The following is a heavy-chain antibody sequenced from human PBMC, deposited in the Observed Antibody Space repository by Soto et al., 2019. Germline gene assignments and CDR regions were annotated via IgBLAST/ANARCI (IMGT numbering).Heavy chain of an antibody. CDR2: IYYSGST. J-gene: IGHJ4*02. CDR1: GGSVSSGNYY. D-gene: IGHD3-10*01. V-gene: IGHV4-61*01. Sequence: PSETLSLTCTVSGGSVSSGNYYWSWIRQPPGKGLEWIGYIYYSGSTNYNPSLKSRVTISVDTSKNQFSLKLSSVTAADTAVYYCAMRSGSYYRANYFDYLGQGTLGT. CDR3: AMRSGSYYRANYFDY.